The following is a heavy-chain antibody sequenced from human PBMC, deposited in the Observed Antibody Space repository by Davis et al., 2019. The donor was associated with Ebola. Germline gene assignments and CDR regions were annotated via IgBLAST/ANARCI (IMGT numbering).Heavy chain of an antibody. CDR1: GESSSGYY. Sequence: MPSETLSLTCAVYGESSSGYYWSWIRQSPEKGLEWIGEVNDGGGGTYNPSLKSRVTISIDKLRNQFSLKLNYLTAADTAVYYCARVGLSSGWTFDSWGQGTLVIVSS. CDR3: ARVGLSSGWTFDS. CDR2: VNDGGGG. D-gene: IGHD6-19*01. J-gene: IGHJ4*02. V-gene: IGHV4-34*01.